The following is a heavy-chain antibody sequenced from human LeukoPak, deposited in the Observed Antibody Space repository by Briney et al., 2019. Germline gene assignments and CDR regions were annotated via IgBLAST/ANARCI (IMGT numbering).Heavy chain of an antibody. CDR2: IIPILGIA. CDR1: GGTFSSYT. J-gene: IGHJ3*02. V-gene: IGHV1-69*04. D-gene: IGHD2/OR15-2a*01. Sequence: SVKVSCKASGGTFSSYTISWVRQAPGQGLEWMGRIIPILGIANYAQKFKGRVTITADKSTSTAYMELSSLRSEDTAVYYCAREGLVIRAAFDIWGQGTMVTVSS. CDR3: AREGLVIRAAFDI.